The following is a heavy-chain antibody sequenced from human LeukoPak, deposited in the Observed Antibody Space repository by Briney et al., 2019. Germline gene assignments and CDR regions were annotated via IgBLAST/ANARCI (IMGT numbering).Heavy chain of an antibody. D-gene: IGHD2-2*02. V-gene: IGHV3-74*01. J-gene: IGHJ4*02. Sequence: GGSLRLSCAASGFTFSSYWMHWVRQAPGKGLVWVSHIHSDGSNTGYADSVKGRFTISRDNSKNTLYLQMNSLRAEDTAVYYCAGYNCSSTTCYTGGFDYWGQGTLVTVSS. CDR2: IHSDGSNT. CDR1: GFTFSSYW. CDR3: AGYNCSSTTCYTGGFDY.